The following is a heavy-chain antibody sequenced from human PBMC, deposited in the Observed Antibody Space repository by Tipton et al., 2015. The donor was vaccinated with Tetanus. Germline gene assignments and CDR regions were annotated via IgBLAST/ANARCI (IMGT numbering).Heavy chain of an antibody. V-gene: IGHV4-61*08. D-gene: IGHD3-22*01. CDR2: ISPSGRT. Sequence: GLVKPSETLSLTCTVSGGSLRSGDYQWNWIRQPPGKGLEWLAYISPSGRTNSNYDLKSRITISQDKSKNQFSLRLTSVTAADTAVYYCARATPSGSYFVRYYSMDVWGQGTTVVVSS. CDR3: ARATPSGSYFVRYYSMDV. CDR1: GGSLRSGDYQ. J-gene: IGHJ6*02.